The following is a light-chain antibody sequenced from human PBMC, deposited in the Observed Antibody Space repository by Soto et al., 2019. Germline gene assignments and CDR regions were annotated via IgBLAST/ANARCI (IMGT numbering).Light chain of an antibody. Sequence: EIVLTQSPGTLSLSPGERATLSCRASQTFSNSFLSWFQQKPGQAPRLLIYGASSRATGIPDRFSGSGSGTDFTLTISSLEPEDFAVYYCQQRSYWPTFGQGTRWIS. CDR3: QQRSYWPT. V-gene: IGKV3D-20*02. CDR1: QTFSNSF. J-gene: IGKJ1*01. CDR2: GAS.